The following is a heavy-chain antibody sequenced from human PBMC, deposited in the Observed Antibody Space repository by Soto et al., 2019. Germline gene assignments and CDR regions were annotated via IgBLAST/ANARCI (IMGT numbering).Heavy chain of an antibody. Sequence: PSETLSLTCTVSGGSISSYYWSWIRQPPGKGLEWIGYIYYSGSTNYNPSLKSRVTISVDTSKNQFSLKLSSVTAADTAVYYCARDHYGSASYGYFDYWGQGTLVTSPQ. CDR2: IYYSGST. CDR3: ARDHYGSASYGYFDY. CDR1: GGSISSYY. J-gene: IGHJ4*02. D-gene: IGHD3-10*01. V-gene: IGHV4-59*01.